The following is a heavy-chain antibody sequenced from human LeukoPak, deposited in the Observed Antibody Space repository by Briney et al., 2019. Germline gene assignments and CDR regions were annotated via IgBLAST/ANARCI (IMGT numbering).Heavy chain of an antibody. CDR1: GFTFSSCW. Sequence: PGGSLRLSCAASGFTFSSCWMSWVRQAPGKGLEWVANIKQDASEKNYLDSVKGRFTISRDNAKNSLYLQMNSLRAEDTAVYYCARDFGEWGQGTLVTVSS. J-gene: IGHJ4*02. CDR3: ARDFGE. CDR2: IKQDASEK. D-gene: IGHD3-16*01. V-gene: IGHV3-7*01.